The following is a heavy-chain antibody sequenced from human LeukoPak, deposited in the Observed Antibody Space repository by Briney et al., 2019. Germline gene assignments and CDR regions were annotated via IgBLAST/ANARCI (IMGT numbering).Heavy chain of an antibody. CDR1: GFSFSTSW. CDR3: ARLSTSVAGGDH. Sequence: GGSLRLSCTASGFSFSTSWMSWVRQTPGKGLEWVANIKKDGSEGYYVDSVKTRLTISRDNAKNSLYLQLNSLIVEDTAVYYCARLSTSVAGGDHWGQGTLVTVSS. CDR2: IKKDGSEG. D-gene: IGHD1-1*01. V-gene: IGHV3-7*01. J-gene: IGHJ4*02.